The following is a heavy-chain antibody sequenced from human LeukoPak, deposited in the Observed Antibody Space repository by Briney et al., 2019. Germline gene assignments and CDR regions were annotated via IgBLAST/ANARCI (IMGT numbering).Heavy chain of an antibody. Sequence: GGSLRLSCAASGFTFSSYAMTWVRQAPGKGLEWVSAVSGRGDATYYADSVKGRFTISRDDSKNTLYLQMNSLRAEDTAVYHCAKAPPAATKYYYGMDVWGQGTTVSVSS. CDR3: AKAPPAATKYYYGMDV. J-gene: IGHJ6*02. D-gene: IGHD2-15*01. CDR1: GFTFSSYA. CDR2: VSGRGDAT. V-gene: IGHV3-23*01.